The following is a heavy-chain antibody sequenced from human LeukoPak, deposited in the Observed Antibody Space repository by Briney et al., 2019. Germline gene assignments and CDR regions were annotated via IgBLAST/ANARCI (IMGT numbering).Heavy chain of an antibody. CDR3: ARQEYCSGGSCYTWFDP. CDR1: GYSINNYW. V-gene: IGHV5-51*01. CDR2: IYPADSDI. Sequence: GESLKISCKGSGYSINNYWIGWVRPMPGKGLEWMGIIYPADSDIRYSPSFQGQVTISADKSISIAYLQWSSLKASDTAMYYCARQEYCSGGSCYTWFDPWGQGTLVTVSS. D-gene: IGHD2-15*01. J-gene: IGHJ5*02.